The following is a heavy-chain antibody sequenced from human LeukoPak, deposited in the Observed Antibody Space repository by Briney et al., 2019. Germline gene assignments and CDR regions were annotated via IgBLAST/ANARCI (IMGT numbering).Heavy chain of an antibody. CDR2: ISAYNGNT. CDR3: ARDRLGYCTNGVCFPFDY. V-gene: IGHV1-18*01. CDR1: GYTFTSYG. J-gene: IGHJ4*02. D-gene: IGHD2-8*01. Sequence: ASVKVSSKASGYTFTSYGISWVRQAPGQGLEWMGWISAYNGNTNYAQKLQGRVTTTTDTSTSTAYMELRSLRSDDTAVYYCARDRLGYCTNGVCFPFDYWGQGTLVTVSS.